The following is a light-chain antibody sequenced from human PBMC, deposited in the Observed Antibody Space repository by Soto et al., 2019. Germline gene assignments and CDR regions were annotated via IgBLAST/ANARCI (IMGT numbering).Light chain of an antibody. CDR1: SSNIGAGYD. CDR3: QSYDSSLSGVV. CDR2: GNS. V-gene: IGLV1-40*01. J-gene: IGLJ2*01. Sequence: QAVVTQPPSVSGAPGQRVTISCTGSSSNIGAGYDVQWYQQLPGTAPKLVIYGNSNRPSGVPDRFSGSKSGTSASLAITGRQAEDEAEYYCQSYDSSLSGVVFGGGTKLTVL.